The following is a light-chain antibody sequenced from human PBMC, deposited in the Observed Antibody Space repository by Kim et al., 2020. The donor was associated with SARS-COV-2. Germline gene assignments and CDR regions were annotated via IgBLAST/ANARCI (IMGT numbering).Light chain of an antibody. CDR3: GTWDSSLSVWL. J-gene: IGLJ3*02. V-gene: IGLV1-51*01. CDR2: DNN. Sequence: GKKVTISCYGSSSNIGTNYVSWYQQLPGRVPKVLIYDNNKRPSGIPDRFSGSKCGTSGTLDITGLQTGDEADYYCGTWDSSLSVWLFGGGTQLTVL. CDR1: SSNIGTNY.